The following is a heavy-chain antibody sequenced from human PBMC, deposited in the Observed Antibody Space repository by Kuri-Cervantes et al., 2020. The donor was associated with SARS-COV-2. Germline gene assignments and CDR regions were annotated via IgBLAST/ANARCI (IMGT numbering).Heavy chain of an antibody. Sequence: ETLSLTCAASGFTFSGSAMHWVRQASGKGLEWVGRIRSKANSYATAYAASVKGRFTISRDDSKNTAYLQMNSLKTEDTAVYYCTRHGVVPAAMPYYYYGMDVWGQGTTVTVSS. CDR3: TRHGVVPAAMPYYYYGMDV. D-gene: IGHD2-2*01. CDR1: GFTFSGSA. CDR2: IRSKANSYAT. V-gene: IGHV3-73*01. J-gene: IGHJ6*02.